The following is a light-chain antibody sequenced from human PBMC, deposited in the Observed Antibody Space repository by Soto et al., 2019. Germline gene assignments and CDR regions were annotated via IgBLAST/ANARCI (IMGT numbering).Light chain of an antibody. CDR3: QHDNCYLAVT. CDR1: QRIRND. V-gene: IGKV1-17*01. J-gene: IGKJ4*01. CDR2: AAS. Sequence: DIQMTQSPSSLSASVGDRVTITCRASQRIRNDLGWYQQKPGKAPTLLIYAASTLQTGVPSRFSGTGSGTEFMLTISSLEPEDFSSSYYQHDNCYLAVTCGGRTKVEIK.